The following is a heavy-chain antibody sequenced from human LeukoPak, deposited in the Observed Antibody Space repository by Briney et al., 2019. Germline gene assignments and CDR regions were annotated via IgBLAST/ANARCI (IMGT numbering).Heavy chain of an antibody. Sequence: GGSLRLSCAASGFTFSNYNMNWVRQAPGKGLEWVSSISSDSAYIYNADSMKGRSTISRDNTRNSLYLQMNSLRAEDTAVYYCARGAADGYNYFFYYYMDVWGKGTTVTVSS. D-gene: IGHD5-24*01. CDR2: ISSDSAYI. CDR3: ARGAADGYNYFFYYYMDV. J-gene: IGHJ6*03. V-gene: IGHV3-21*01. CDR1: GFTFSNYN.